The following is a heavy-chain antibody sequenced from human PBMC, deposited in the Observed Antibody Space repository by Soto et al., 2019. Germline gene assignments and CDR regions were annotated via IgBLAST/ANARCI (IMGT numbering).Heavy chain of an antibody. D-gene: IGHD2-15*01. J-gene: IGHJ4*02. CDR3: GKVLVGATGHTDSDS. CDR1: GGSIYRSGYY. Sequence: SETLSLTCTVSGGSIYRSGYYWGWIRQPPGRGLEWIGNIDYNGVTYSNPSLKSRVTISRDTSKNQFSLKLTAVTAADTALYYCGKVLVGATGHTDSDSWGPGTLVTVSS. CDR2: IDYNGVT. V-gene: IGHV4-39*01.